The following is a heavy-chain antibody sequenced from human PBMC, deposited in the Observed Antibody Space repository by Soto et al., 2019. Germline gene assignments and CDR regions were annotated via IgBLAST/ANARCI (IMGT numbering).Heavy chain of an antibody. J-gene: IGHJ5*02. CDR2: INHSGST. CDR1: GGSFSGYY. V-gene: IGHV4-34*01. Sequence: PSETLSLTCAVYGGSFSGYYWSWIRQPPGKGLEWIGEINHSGSTNCNPSLKSRVTISVDTSKNQFSLKLSSVTAADTAVYYCARGGDYDFWSGYHLNWFDPWGQGTLVTVSS. CDR3: ARGGDYDFWSGYHLNWFDP. D-gene: IGHD3-3*01.